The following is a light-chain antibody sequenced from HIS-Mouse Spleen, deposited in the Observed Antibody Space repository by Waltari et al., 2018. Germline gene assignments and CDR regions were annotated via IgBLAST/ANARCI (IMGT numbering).Light chain of an antibody. Sequence: QPPSASGTPGQRVTIACSGSSSNIGSNYVYWYQQLPGTAPKLLIYRNNQRPSGVPDRFSGSKSGTSASLAISGLRSEDEADYYCAAWDDSLSGWVFGGGTKLTVL. J-gene: IGLJ3*02. CDR3: AAWDDSLSGWV. CDR1: SSNIGSNY. CDR2: RNN. V-gene: IGLV1-47*01.